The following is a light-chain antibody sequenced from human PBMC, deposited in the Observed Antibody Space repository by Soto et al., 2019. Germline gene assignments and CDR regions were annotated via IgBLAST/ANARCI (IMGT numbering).Light chain of an antibody. CDR1: SSDVGGYNY. J-gene: IGLJ1*01. CDR3: SSYTSSSTLNYV. V-gene: IGLV2-14*01. Sequence: LTQPASVSRSPCQSITISCTGTSSDVGGYNYVSWYQQHPGKAPKLMIYDVSNRPSGVSNRFSGSKSGNTASLTISGLQAEDEADYYCSSYTSSSTLNYVFGTGT. CDR2: DVS.